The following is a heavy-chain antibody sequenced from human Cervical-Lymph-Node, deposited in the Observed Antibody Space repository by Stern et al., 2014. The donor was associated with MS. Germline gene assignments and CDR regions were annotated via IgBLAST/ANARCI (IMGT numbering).Heavy chain of an antibody. CDR1: GFTFSNYW. D-gene: IGHD5-18*01. J-gene: IGHJ4*02. CDR2: IKEDGSDK. Sequence: EVQLVESGGGLVQPGGSLRLSCATSGFTFSNYWMSWIRQAPGKGLEWVANIKEDGSDKYYVDSVTGRFIISKDNAKNSLYLQMDSLRAEDTAVYYCVTATWHSFDYWGQGTLVTVSS. CDR3: VTATWHSFDY. V-gene: IGHV3-7*01.